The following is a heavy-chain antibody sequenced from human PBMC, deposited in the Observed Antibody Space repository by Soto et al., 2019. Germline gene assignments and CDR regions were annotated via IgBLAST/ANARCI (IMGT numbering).Heavy chain of an antibody. J-gene: IGHJ4*02. D-gene: IGHD3-9*01. V-gene: IGHV3-66*01. CDR2: IYSVGST. CDR3: AREEYYDILTGYSNY. CDR1: GFTVSSNY. Sequence: PGGSLSLSCAASGFTVSSNYMSWVRQAPGKGLELVSVIYSVGSTYYADSVEGRFTISRDDSKNTLYLQMNSLRAEDTAVYYCAREEYYDILTGYSNYWGQGTLVTVSS.